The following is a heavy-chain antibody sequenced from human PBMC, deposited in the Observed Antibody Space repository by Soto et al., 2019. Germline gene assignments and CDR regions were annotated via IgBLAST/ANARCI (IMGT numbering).Heavy chain of an antibody. D-gene: IGHD4-4*01. Sequence: PSETLSLTCAVYGGSFSGYYWSWIRQPPGKGLEWIGEINHSGSTNYNPSLKSRVTISVDTSKNQFSLKLSSVTAADTAVYYCARGRETVTRRMFDPWGQGTLVTVSS. V-gene: IGHV4-34*01. CDR2: INHSGST. J-gene: IGHJ5*02. CDR1: GGSFSGYY. CDR3: ARGRETVTRRMFDP.